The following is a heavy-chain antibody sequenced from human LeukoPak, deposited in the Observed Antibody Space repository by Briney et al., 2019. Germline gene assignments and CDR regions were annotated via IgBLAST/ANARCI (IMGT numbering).Heavy chain of an antibody. Sequence: PGGSLRLSCAASGFTVSSNYMSWVRQAPGKGLEWVSVIYSGGSTYYADSVKGRFTISRDNSKNTLYLQMNSLRAEDTAVYYCASGEYSSGRPDAFDIWGQGTMVTVSS. CDR3: ASGEYSSGRPDAFDI. J-gene: IGHJ3*02. D-gene: IGHD6-19*01. V-gene: IGHV3-53*01. CDR1: GFTVSSNY. CDR2: IYSGGST.